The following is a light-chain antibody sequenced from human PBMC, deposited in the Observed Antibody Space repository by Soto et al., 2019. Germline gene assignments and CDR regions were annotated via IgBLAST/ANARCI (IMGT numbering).Light chain of an antibody. J-gene: IGLJ1*01. CDR1: SSDVGGYNY. CDR3: SSSTSSSTPFYV. Sequence: QSVLTQPASVSGSPGQSLTISCTGTSSDVGGYNYVSWYQQHPGKAPKLMIYDVSNRPSGISNRFSGSKSGNTASLTISGLQAEDEADYYCSSSTSSSTPFYVFGTGTKVTVL. V-gene: IGLV2-14*01. CDR2: DVS.